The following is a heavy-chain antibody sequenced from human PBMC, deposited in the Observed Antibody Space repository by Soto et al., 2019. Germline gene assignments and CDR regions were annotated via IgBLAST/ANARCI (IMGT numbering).Heavy chain of an antibody. V-gene: IGHV4-38-2*01. Sequence: SETLSLTCAVSGYSISSGNYWAWIRQPPGRGLEWIGSLYHIGSTHYNTSLKSRVTISVDTSKNHFSLELSSVTAADTAIYYCRSSTSCYDESCVDVWGQGTMATVSS. CDR2: LYHIGST. CDR3: RSSTSCYDESCVDV. D-gene: IGHD2-2*01. J-gene: IGHJ6*02. CDR1: GYSISSGNY.